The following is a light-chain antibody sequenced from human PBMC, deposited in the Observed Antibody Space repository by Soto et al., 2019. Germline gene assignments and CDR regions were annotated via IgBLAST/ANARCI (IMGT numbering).Light chain of an antibody. Sequence: DIVMTQSPGSLTVSLGERATINCKSSQSVLYSPTNKNYLAWYQQKSGQPPKLLIYWASTRESGVPDRFSGSGSGTDFTLTISSLQAEDVAVYYCQQYYSTPRTFGQGTRVEIK. V-gene: IGKV4-1*01. CDR2: WAS. CDR1: QSVLYSPTNKNY. J-gene: IGKJ1*01. CDR3: QQYYSTPRT.